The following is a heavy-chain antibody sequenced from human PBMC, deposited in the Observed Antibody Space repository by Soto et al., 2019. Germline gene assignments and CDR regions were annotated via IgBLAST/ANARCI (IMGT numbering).Heavy chain of an antibody. Sequence: QVQLQESGPGLVKPSQTLSLTCTVSGGSISSGDYYWSWIRQPPGKVLEWIGYILYSGTTNYNPSLESPLTISVDTSKNQFSLKLTSVTAADTAVYYCARNGALDYWGRGTLVTVSS. CDR1: GGSISSGDYY. V-gene: IGHV4-30-4*01. CDR3: ARNGALDY. D-gene: IGHD2-8*01. J-gene: IGHJ4*02. CDR2: ILYSGTT.